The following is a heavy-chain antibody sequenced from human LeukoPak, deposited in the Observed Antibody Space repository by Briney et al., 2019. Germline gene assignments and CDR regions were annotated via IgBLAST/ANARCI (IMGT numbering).Heavy chain of an antibody. D-gene: IGHD3-16*02. CDR3: ARHSESSEIDY. Sequence: SETLSLTCTVSGGSISSGGYYWSWIRQPPGKGLEWIGYIYHSGSTNYNPSLKSRVTISVDKSKNQFSLKLSSVTAADTAVYYCARHSESSEIDYWGQGTLVTVSS. CDR1: GGSISSGGYY. V-gene: IGHV4-30-2*01. CDR2: IYHSGST. J-gene: IGHJ4*02.